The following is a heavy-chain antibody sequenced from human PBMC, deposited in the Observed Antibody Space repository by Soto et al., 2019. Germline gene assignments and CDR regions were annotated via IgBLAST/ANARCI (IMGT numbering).Heavy chain of an antibody. J-gene: IGHJ4*02. Sequence: PGGYLGLCCAASGFTFSSYGMSWVRQAPGKGLEWVSSINDSGDTYYGDSVKGRFTISRDNSKNTLYLQMNSLSAEDTAIYYCAKRVDYSSSSDYSDYSAQGTLVTVSS. D-gene: IGHD6-6*01. CDR2: INDSGDT. CDR3: AKRVDYSSSSDYSDY. V-gene: IGHV3-23*01. CDR1: GFTFSSYG.